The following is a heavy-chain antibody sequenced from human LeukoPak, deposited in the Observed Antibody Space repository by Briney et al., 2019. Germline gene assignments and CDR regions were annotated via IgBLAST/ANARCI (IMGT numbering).Heavy chain of an antibody. CDR1: GGSFSGYY. V-gene: IGHV4-34*01. CDR2: INHSGST. D-gene: IGHD5-24*01. J-gene: IGHJ5*02. CDR3: AREEMATGFDP. Sequence: SETLSLTCAVYGGSFSGYYWSWIRQPPGKGLEWIGEINHSGSTNYNPSLKSRVTISVDTSKNQFSLKLSSVTAADTAVYYCAREEMATGFDPWGQGTLVTVPS.